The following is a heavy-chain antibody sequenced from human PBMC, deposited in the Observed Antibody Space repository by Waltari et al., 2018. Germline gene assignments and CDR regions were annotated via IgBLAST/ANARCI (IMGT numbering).Heavy chain of an antibody. CDR1: GGSISSHY. D-gene: IGHD3-22*01. Sequence: QVQLQESGPGLVKPSETLSLTCTVSGGSISSHYWSWIRQPPGKGLEWIGYIYYSGSTNYNPSLKSRVTISVDTSKNQFSLKLSSVTAADTAVYYCARGVSTYIWFDPWGQGTLVTVSS. CDR3: ARGVSTYIWFDP. CDR2: IYYSGST. J-gene: IGHJ5*02. V-gene: IGHV4-59*11.